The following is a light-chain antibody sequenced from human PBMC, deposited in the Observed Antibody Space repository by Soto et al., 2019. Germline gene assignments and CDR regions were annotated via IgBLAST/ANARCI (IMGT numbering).Light chain of an antibody. CDR3: AAWDDSLSGVV. CDR2: DVT. V-gene: IGLV2-11*01. Sequence: QSALTQPRSVSGSPGQSVTISCTGTSSDVGGSDYVSWFQHYPGKGPKLLIYDVTRRPSGVPDRFSGSKSGNTASLTISGLQVEDEADYYCAAWDDSLSGVVFGGGTKLTVL. CDR1: SSDVGGSDY. J-gene: IGLJ2*01.